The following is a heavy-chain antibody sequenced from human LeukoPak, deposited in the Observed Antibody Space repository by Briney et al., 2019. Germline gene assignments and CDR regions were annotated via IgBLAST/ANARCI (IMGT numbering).Heavy chain of an antibody. Sequence: PSETLSLTCTVSGGSISSSSYYWGWIRQPPGKGLEWIGSIYYSGSTYYNPSLKSRVTISVDTSKNQFSLKLSSVTAADTAVYYCARFPYSSSWDYRFDPWGQGTLVTVSP. J-gene: IGHJ5*02. CDR3: ARFPYSSSWDYRFDP. CDR1: GGSISSSSYY. D-gene: IGHD6-13*01. V-gene: IGHV4-39*01. CDR2: IYYSGST.